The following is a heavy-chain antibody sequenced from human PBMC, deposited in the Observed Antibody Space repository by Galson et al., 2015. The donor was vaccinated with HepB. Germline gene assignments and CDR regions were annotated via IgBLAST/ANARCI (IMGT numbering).Heavy chain of an antibody. CDR2: IKQDGSEK. CDR1: GFTFSSYW. J-gene: IGHJ6*02. D-gene: IGHD6-13*01. CDR3: ALSWYSSSWYPYYYYGMDV. Sequence: SLRLSCAASGFTFSSYWMSWVRQAPGKGLEWVANIKQDGSEKYYVDSVKGRFTISRDNAKNSLYLQMNSLRAEDTAVYYCALSWYSSSWYPYYYYGMDVWGQGTTVTVSS. V-gene: IGHV3-7*03.